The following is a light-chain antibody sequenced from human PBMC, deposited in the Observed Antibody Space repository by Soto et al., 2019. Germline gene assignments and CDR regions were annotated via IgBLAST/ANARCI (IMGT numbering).Light chain of an antibody. J-gene: IGLJ1*01. CDR3: GSYASSSTLYV. CDR1: SSDVGGYNY. Sequence: QSALTQPASVSGSPGQSITISCTGTSSDVGGYNYVSWYQQHSGKAPKLMIYDVSNRPSGVSNRFSGSKSGNTASLTISGLQAEDEADYYCGSYASSSTLYVFGTGTKVIVL. V-gene: IGLV2-14*01. CDR2: DVS.